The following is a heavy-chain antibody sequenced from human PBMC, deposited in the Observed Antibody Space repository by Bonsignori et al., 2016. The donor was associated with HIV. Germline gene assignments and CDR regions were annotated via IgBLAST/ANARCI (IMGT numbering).Heavy chain of an antibody. J-gene: IGHJ4*02. Sequence: VRQMPGKGLEWISYIDSSSKRIEYADSVRGRFTTSRDNAKNFLYLQMNSLRVEDTALYYCARDDHAAGKRFAYWGPGDPWSPSPQ. CDR2: IDSSSKRI. D-gene: IGHD3-10*01. CDR3: ARDDHAAGKRFAY. V-gene: IGHV3-48*03.